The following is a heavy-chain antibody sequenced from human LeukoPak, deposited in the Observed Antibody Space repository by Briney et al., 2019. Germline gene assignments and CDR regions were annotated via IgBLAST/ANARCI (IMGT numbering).Heavy chain of an antibody. CDR1: GFTFSSYA. CDR3: ARDRVATMSAFDI. CDR2: ISGSGGST. V-gene: IGHV3-23*01. Sequence: GGSLRLSCAASGFTFSSYAMSWVRQAPGKGLEWVSAISGSGGSTYYADSVKGRFTISRDNSKNTLYLQMNSLRAEDTAVYYCARDRVATMSAFDIWGQGTMVTVSS. J-gene: IGHJ3*02. D-gene: IGHD5-12*01.